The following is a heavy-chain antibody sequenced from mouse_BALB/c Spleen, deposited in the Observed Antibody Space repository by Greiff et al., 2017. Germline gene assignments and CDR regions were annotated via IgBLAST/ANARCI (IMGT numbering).Heavy chain of an antibody. CDR3: ARRTTVVATGYWYFDV. V-gene: IGHV5-6*02. CDR2: ISSGGSYT. CDR1: GFTFSSYG. D-gene: IGHD1-1*01. Sequence: DVKLVESGGDLVKPGGSLKLSCAASGFTFSSYGMSWVRQTPDKRLEWVATISSGGSYTYYPDSVKGRFTISRDNAKNTLYLQMSSLKSEDTAMYYCARRTTVVATGYWYFDVWGAGTTVTVSS. J-gene: IGHJ1*01.